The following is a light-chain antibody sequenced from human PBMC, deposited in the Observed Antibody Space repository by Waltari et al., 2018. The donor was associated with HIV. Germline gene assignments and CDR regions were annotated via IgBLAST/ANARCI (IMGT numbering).Light chain of an antibody. CDR2: DAS. CDR3: QQYDNLFT. CDR1: QDITNY. V-gene: IGKV1-33*01. J-gene: IGKJ3*01. Sequence: IQMTQLPPSLSASVRDTDPITYQASQDITNYLNWYQQKPGKAPKLLIFDASNLERGVPSRFSGSGSGTDFTFTISSLQPEDVATYFCQQYDNLFTFGPGTRVDLK.